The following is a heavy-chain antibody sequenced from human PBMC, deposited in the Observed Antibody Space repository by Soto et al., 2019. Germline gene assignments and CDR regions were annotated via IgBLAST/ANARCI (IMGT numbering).Heavy chain of an antibody. D-gene: IGHD2-2*01. Sequence: SETLSLTCTVSGGSISSGDYYWSWIRQPPGKGLEWIGYIYYSGSTYYNPSLKSRVTISVDTSKNQFSLKLSSVTAADTAVYYCARMSIVVVPAARYYFDYWGQGTLVTVSS. V-gene: IGHV4-30-4*01. J-gene: IGHJ4*02. CDR2: IYYSGST. CDR3: ARMSIVVVPAARYYFDY. CDR1: GGSISSGDYY.